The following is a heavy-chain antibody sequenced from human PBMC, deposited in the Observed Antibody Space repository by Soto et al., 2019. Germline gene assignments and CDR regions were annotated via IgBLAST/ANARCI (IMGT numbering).Heavy chain of an antibody. CDR2: INEDGKKQ. D-gene: IGHD6-25*01. V-gene: IGHV3-7*01. CDR3: ATRAGAPAE. CDR1: GFGFNTYW. J-gene: IGHJ4*02. Sequence: EVQLVESGGGLVQPGGSLRLSCAASGFGFNTYWMSWIRQAPGKGLEWVANINEDGKKQNYVDSVRGRFTISRDNAKTSVHLQMNSLRVEDTAVYYCATRAGAPAEWGQGTLVTVSS.